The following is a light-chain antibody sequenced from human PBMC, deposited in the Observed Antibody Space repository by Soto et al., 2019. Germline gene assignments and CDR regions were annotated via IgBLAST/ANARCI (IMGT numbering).Light chain of an antibody. J-gene: IGKJ5*01. Sequence: FVLTQSPGTLSLSPGERATLSCRASQSVRGNYVAWYQQKPGQAPRVLIFEASKRATGIPDRFSGSESGTDFTLTISRLEPEDFVVYYCQQYGKLPITFGQGTRLELK. CDR2: EAS. CDR1: QSVRGNY. V-gene: IGKV3-20*01. CDR3: QQYGKLPIT.